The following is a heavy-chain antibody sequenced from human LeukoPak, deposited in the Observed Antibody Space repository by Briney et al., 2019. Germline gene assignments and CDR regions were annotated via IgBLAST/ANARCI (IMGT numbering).Heavy chain of an antibody. CDR3: ARAQPPSGGMDV. Sequence: SVKVSCKASGGTFSSYAISWVRQAPGQGLEWMGGIIPIFGTANYAQKFQGRVTITTDESTSTAYMELRSLRSDDTAVYYCARAQPPSGGMDVWGQGTTVTVSS. V-gene: IGHV1-69*05. J-gene: IGHJ6*02. CDR1: GGTFSSYA. CDR2: IIPIFGTA. D-gene: IGHD7-27*01.